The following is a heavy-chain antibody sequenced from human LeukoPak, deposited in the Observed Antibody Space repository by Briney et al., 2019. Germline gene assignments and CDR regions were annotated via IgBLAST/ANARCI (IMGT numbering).Heavy chain of an antibody. CDR2: INHSGST. J-gene: IGHJ4*02. CDR3: ASTMSLGTIDY. V-gene: IGHV4-34*01. D-gene: IGHD1-1*01. Sequence: SETLSLTCAVYGGSFSGYYWSWIRQPPGKGLEWIGEINHSGSTNYNPSLKSRVTISLDTSKNQFSLKLSSVTAADTAVYYCASTMSLGTIDYWGQGTLVTVSS. CDR1: GGSFSGYY.